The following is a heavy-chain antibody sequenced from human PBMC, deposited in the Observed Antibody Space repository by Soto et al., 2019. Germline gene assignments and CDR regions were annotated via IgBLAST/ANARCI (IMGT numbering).Heavy chain of an antibody. V-gene: IGHV3-74*01. CDR3: ARDPIGYYYYNSGYHDY. CDR1: GFTLSKYW. J-gene: IGHJ4*02. Sequence: GSLRLSCAASGFTLSKYWMHWVRQAPGQGLVWVSRIKSDGTSTGYADSVKGRFTISRDNAKNTLYLQMNSLRVEDTAVYYCARDPIGYYYYNSGYHDYWGQGTPVTVSS. CDR2: IKSDGTST. D-gene: IGHD3-22*01.